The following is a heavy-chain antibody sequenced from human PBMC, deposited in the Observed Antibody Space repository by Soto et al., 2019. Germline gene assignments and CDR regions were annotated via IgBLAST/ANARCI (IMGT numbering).Heavy chain of an antibody. CDR1: GDSVSSNSAA. Sequence: SQTLSLTCAISGDSVSSNSAACNWIRQSPSRGLEWLGRTYYRSKWYNDYAVSVKSRITINPDTSKNQFSLQLNSVTPEDTAVYYCARDSDIVVVPAAMKINYYYYGMDVWGQGTTVTVSS. V-gene: IGHV6-1*01. CDR2: TYYRSKWYN. J-gene: IGHJ6*02. D-gene: IGHD2-2*01. CDR3: ARDSDIVVVPAAMKINYYYYGMDV.